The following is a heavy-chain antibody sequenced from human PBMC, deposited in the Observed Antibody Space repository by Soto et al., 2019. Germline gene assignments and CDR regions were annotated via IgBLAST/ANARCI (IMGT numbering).Heavy chain of an antibody. CDR2: INPNSGGT. D-gene: IGHD4-17*01. V-gene: IGHV1-2*02. CDR3: ARDKAXVTTYDPRFSRPQGFDP. Sequence: ASVKVSCKASGYTFTGYYMHWVRQAPGQGLEWMGWINPNSGGTNYAQKFQGRVTMTRDTSISTAYMELSRLRSDDTAVYYCARDKAXVTTYDPRFSRPQGFDPWGQGTLVTVSS. J-gene: IGHJ5*02. CDR1: GYTFTGYY.